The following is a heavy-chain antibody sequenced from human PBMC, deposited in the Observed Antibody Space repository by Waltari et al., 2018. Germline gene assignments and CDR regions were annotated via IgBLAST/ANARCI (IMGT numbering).Heavy chain of an antibody. CDR2: FYPDDSDA. V-gene: IGHV5-51*01. CDR1: GYTFTNFW. Sequence: EVQLVQSGAEVKKPGESLKISCKGSGYTFTNFWIAWVRQIPGKGLECMGIFYPDDSDARYSPSFQGLVTFSADKSISTAYVQWSSLEASDTAIYYWAKFSGNVKDTSGLNSWGQGTLVTVSS. D-gene: IGHD6-19*01. J-gene: IGHJ4*02. CDR3: AKFSGNVKDTSGLNS.